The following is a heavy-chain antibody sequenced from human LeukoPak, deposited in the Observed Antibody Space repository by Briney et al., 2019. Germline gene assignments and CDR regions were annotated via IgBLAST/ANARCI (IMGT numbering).Heavy chain of an antibody. Sequence: GGSLRLSCAASGFTFSSYEMNWVRQAPGKGLEWVSYISSSGSTIYYADSVKGRFTISRDNAKNSLYLQMNSLRAEDTAAYYCVRDYYGDYHHWGQGMLVTVSS. CDR3: VRDYYGDYHH. D-gene: IGHD3-22*01. V-gene: IGHV3-48*03. CDR1: GFTFSSYE. J-gene: IGHJ1*01. CDR2: ISSSGSTI.